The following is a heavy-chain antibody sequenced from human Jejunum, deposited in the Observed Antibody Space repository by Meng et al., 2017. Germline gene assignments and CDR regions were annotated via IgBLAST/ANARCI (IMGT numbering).Heavy chain of an antibody. J-gene: IGHJ6*02. CDR1: GFTFGDYA. CDR3: TRAPYYCTGRSCYLFHHGMDV. Sequence: GESLKISCATSGFTFGDYAMSWFRQAPGKGLEWVGFIRSKAYGGARDYAASVRGRFTISRDDSKSIASLEMNSLRSDDTAVYYCTRAPYYCTGRSCYLFHHGMDVWGQGTTVTVSS. CDR2: IRSKAYGGAR. V-gene: IGHV3-49*03. D-gene: IGHD2-8*02.